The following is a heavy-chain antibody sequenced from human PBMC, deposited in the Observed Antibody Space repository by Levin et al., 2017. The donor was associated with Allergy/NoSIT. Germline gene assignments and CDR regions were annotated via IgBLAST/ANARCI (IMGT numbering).Heavy chain of an antibody. CDR1: GFTFNNYA. Sequence: PRASVKVSCAASGFTFNNYAMSWVRQAPGKGLEWVSAIINSGVGTYYADSVKGRFTISRDNSKNTMYLQMNSLRAEDTAVYFCAKDAIRGSDQPYYFDYWGQGTLVTASS. V-gene: IGHV3-23*01. D-gene: IGHD6-19*01. CDR3: AKDAIRGSDQPYYFDY. CDR2: IINSGVGT. J-gene: IGHJ4*02.